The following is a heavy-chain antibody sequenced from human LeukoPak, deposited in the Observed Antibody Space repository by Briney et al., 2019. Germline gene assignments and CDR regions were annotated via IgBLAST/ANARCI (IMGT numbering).Heavy chain of an antibody. Sequence: PGGSLRLSCAASGFTFSSYDMHWVRQATGKGLEWVSAIGTAGDTYYPGSVKGRFTISRENAKNTLYLQMNSLRAEDTAVYYCARRWIVGATSYFDYWGQGTLVTVSS. D-gene: IGHD1-26*01. CDR2: IGTAGDT. V-gene: IGHV3-13*01. CDR1: GFTFSSYD. J-gene: IGHJ4*02. CDR3: ARRWIVGATSYFDY.